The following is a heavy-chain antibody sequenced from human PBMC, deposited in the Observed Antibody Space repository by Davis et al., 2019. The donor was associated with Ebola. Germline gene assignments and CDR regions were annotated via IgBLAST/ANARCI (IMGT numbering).Heavy chain of an antibody. CDR1: GFTFDNYA. Sequence: GGSLRLSCRASGFTFDNYAMSWVRQAPGKGLEWVSTISGSITYDADSVKGRFTISTDNSKNTLYLQMNSLRAEDTAEYYCAKGTYYDFWSGYDHYGMDVWGQGTTVTVSS. J-gene: IGHJ6*02. D-gene: IGHD3-3*01. CDR2: ISGSIT. CDR3: AKGTYYDFWSGYDHYGMDV. V-gene: IGHV3-23*01.